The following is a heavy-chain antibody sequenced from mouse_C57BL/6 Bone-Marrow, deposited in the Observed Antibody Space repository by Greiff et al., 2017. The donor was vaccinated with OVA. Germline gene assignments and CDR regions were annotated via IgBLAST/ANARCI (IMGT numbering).Heavy chain of an antibody. V-gene: IGHV1-7*01. D-gene: IGHD1-1*01. CDR2: INPSSGYT. CDR3: ATLYYGSSWSWDY. Sequence: VKVVESGAELAKPGASVKLSCKASGYTFTSYWMHWVKQRPGQGLEWIGYINPSSGYTKYNQKFKDKATLTADKSSSTAYMQLSSLTYEDSAVYYCATLYYGSSWSWDYWGQGTTLTVSS. J-gene: IGHJ2*01. CDR1: GYTFTSYW.